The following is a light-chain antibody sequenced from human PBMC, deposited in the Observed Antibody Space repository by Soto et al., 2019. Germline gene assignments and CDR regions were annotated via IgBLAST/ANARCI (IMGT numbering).Light chain of an antibody. CDR2: AAS. V-gene: IGKV1-5*01. Sequence: DILLIQSPATLSASVGDRITITCRASDNIFKFLASYQQRSGSAPNLLIYAASDLEKGVPSRFSGSGSGTEFTLTIDNLQPNDSATYFCQHYHSQSITFGGGTQVDVK. J-gene: IGKJ4*01. CDR3: QHYHSQSIT. CDR1: DNIFKF.